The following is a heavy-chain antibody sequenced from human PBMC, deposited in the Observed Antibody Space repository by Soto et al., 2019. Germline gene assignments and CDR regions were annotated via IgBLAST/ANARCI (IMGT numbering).Heavy chain of an antibody. CDR3: AGEEVYYYYGLAV. J-gene: IGHJ6*02. D-gene: IGHD3-10*01. CDR1: GGSISSSRYY. CDR2: IYYSGST. Sequence: SETLSLTCTVSGGSISSSRYYWGWIRQPPGKGLEWIGNIYYSGSTYYNPSLKSRVTISVDTSKNQFSLRLSAVTAADTAVYYCAGEEVYYYYGLAVWGQGTTVTVSS. V-gene: IGHV4-39*01.